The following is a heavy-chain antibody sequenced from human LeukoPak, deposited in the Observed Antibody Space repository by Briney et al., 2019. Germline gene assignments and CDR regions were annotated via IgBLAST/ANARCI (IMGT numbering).Heavy chain of an antibody. CDR2: INHSGST. CDR3: AGLPLVVPAASPFDP. D-gene: IGHD2-2*01. J-gene: IGHJ5*02. CDR1: GGSFSGYY. V-gene: IGHV4-34*01. Sequence: TLSLTCAVYGGSFSGYYWSWIRQPPGEGLEWIGEINHSGSTNYNPSLKSRVTISVDTSKNQFSLKLSSVTAADTAVYYCAGLPLVVPAASPFDPWGQGTLVTVSS.